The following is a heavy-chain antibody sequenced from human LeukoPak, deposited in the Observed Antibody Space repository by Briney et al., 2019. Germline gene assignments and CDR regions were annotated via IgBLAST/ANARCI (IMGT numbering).Heavy chain of an antibody. Sequence: PGGSLRLSCAASGFTFSSYSMNWVRQAPGKGLEWVSTIYGGGSTYYADSVKGRFTISRDNSKNTLYLQMNSLRAEDTAVYYCATRYIFDYLGYWSQGTLVTVSS. CDR1: GFTFSSYS. D-gene: IGHD3-16*01. CDR3: ATRYIFDYLGY. CDR2: IYGGGST. J-gene: IGHJ4*02. V-gene: IGHV3-53*01.